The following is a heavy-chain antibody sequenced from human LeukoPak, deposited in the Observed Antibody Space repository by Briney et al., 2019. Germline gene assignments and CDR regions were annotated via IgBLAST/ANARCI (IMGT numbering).Heavy chain of an antibody. CDR2: INPNSGGK. D-gene: IGHD5-18*01. V-gene: IGHV1-2*02. J-gene: IGHJ4*02. CDR3: TRGPPYSYGNDFDY. CDR1: GYTFTRCY. Sequence: ASVTVSFKSTGYTFTRCYIHWLRQAPGQGLAWVGLINPNSGGKDFAHKFQGRGILTSDTYISTAYMDLSRLKSDDTAVYYCTRGPPYSYGNDFDYWGQGTLVGVCS.